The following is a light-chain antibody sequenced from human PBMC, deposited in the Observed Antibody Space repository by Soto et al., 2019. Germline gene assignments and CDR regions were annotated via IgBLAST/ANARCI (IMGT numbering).Light chain of an antibody. V-gene: IGKV1-5*01. CDR3: QQYNSYSWT. Sequence: DIQMTQSPSSVSASLGDRVTITCRASQGISSWLAWYQQKPGKAPKLXIYDASSLESGVPSRFSGSGSGTEFTLTISSLQPDDFATYYCQQYNSYSWTFGQGTKVDIK. J-gene: IGKJ1*01. CDR1: QGISSW. CDR2: DAS.